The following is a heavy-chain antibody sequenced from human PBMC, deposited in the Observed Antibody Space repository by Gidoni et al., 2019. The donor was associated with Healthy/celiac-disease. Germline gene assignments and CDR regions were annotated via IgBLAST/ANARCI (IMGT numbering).Heavy chain of an antibody. CDR3: AHVQTRIFDY. V-gene: IGHV2-5*01. Sequence: QITFRESGPTLVKPTQTIPLTCTFSGIALSNSGVRVGWSRQPPGNALECLALIYWNDDKRYSTSLKSRLNITNDTSKNQVVLTMTNMDLVDTGTYYCAHVQTRIFDYWGQGTLVTVSS. J-gene: IGHJ4*02. D-gene: IGHD2-15*01. CDR1: GIALSNSGVR. CDR2: IYWNDDK.